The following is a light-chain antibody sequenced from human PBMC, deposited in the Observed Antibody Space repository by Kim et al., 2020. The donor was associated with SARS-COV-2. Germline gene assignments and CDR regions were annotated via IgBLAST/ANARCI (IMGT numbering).Light chain of an antibody. CDR3: QSYDSNNWV. V-gene: IGLV6-57*01. Sequence: GKTVTIACTRSSGSIASNYVQWYQQRPDSSPSTLIYQDNQRPSGVPDRFSGSVDRSSNSASLTISGLKTEDEADYYCQSYDSNNWVFGGGTKLTVL. CDR2: QDN. J-gene: IGLJ3*02. CDR1: SGSIASNY.